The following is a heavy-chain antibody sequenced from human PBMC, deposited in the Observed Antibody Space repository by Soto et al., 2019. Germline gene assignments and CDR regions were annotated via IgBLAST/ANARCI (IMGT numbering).Heavy chain of an antibody. CDR2: IVREGTEQ. Sequence: QAPGKGLEWLAVIVREGTEQYYADSVKGRFTISRDNSKNTLYLQMNSLRVDDTDVYYCARDDDYPDNGFDYWGQGTLLTVSS. CDR3: ARDDDYPDNGFDY. D-gene: IGHD4-17*01. V-gene: IGHV3-33*01. J-gene: IGHJ4*02.